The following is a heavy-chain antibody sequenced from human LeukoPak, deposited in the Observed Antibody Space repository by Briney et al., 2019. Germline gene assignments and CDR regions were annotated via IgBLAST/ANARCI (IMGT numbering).Heavy chain of an antibody. D-gene: IGHD3-10*01. CDR2: IYYSGST. CDR1: GGSISTYD. V-gene: IGHV4-59*01. J-gene: IGHJ5*02. CDR3: ARSGAPYYFSS. Sequence: PSETLSLTCTVSGGSISTYDWSWIRQPPGKGLEWIGYIYYSGSTNYNPSLKSRVTISVDTSKNQFSLKLNSVTAADTAVYYCARSGAPYYFSSWGQGIRVTVSS.